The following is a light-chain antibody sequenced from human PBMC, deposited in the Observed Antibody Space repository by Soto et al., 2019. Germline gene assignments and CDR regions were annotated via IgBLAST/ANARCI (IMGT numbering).Light chain of an antibody. CDR1: QGIANL. CDR3: QQANSFPIT. Sequence: DIQMTQSPSSVSASVGDRVTITCRASQGIANLLAWYQQKPGKAPKLLIYETSRLQSGVPARISGSGSGTDFTLTISSLQPEDFAAYYCQQANSFPITFGQGTRLEIK. CDR2: ETS. J-gene: IGKJ5*01. V-gene: IGKV1D-12*01.